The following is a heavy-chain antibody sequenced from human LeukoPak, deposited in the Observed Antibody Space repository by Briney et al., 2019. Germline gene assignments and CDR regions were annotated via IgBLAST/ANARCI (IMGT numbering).Heavy chain of an antibody. CDR2: INHSGST. V-gene: IGHV4-34*01. Sequence: PSETLSLTCAVYGVSFSGYYWSWIRQPPGKGLEWIGEINHSGSTNYNPSLKSRVTISVDTSKNQFSLKLSSVTAADTAVYYCARNRSDYNWFDPWGQGTLVTVSS. J-gene: IGHJ5*02. CDR3: ARNRSDYNWFDP. CDR1: GVSFSGYY.